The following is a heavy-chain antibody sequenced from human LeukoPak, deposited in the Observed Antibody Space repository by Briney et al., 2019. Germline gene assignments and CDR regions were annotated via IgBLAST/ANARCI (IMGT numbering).Heavy chain of an antibody. CDR1: GGSISSGGYY. CDR3: ARRVAAAWENAFDI. D-gene: IGHD6-13*01. J-gene: IGHJ3*02. V-gene: IGHV4-31*03. Sequence: SQTLSLTCTVSGGSISSGGYYWSWIRQPPGKGLEWIGYIYYSGSTYYNPSLKSRVTISVDTSKNQFSLKLSSVTAADTAVYYCARRVAAAWENAFDIWGQGTMVTVSS. CDR2: IYYSGST.